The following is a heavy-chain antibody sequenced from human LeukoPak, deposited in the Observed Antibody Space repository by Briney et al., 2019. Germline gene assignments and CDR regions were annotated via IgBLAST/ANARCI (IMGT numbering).Heavy chain of an antibody. CDR1: GYTFTSYG. Sequence: ASVKVSCKASGYTFTSYGISWVRQAPGQGLEWMRWIRAYNGNTNYAQKLQGRVTMTTDTSTSTAYMELRSLRSDDTAVYYCARDRHRGGIAAAFNWFDPWGQGTLVTVSS. D-gene: IGHD6-13*01. J-gene: IGHJ5*02. CDR2: IRAYNGNT. V-gene: IGHV1-18*01. CDR3: ARDRHRGGIAAAFNWFDP.